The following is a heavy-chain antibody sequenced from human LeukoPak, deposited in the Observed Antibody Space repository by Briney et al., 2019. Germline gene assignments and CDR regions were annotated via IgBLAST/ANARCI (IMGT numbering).Heavy chain of an antibody. J-gene: IGHJ4*02. D-gene: IGHD6-13*01. CDR2: INHSGST. CDR1: GGSFSGYY. Sequence: SETLSLTCAVYGGSFSGYYWSWVRQPPGKGVEGIGEINHSGSTNYNPSLKSRVTISVDTSKNQFSLKLSSVTAADTAVYYCARSPRRIAAAGTPYFVYWGQGTLVTVSS. V-gene: IGHV4-34*01. CDR3: ARSPRRIAAAGTPYFVY.